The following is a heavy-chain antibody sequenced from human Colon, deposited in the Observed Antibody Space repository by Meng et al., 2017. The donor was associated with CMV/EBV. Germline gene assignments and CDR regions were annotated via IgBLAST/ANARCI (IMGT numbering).Heavy chain of an antibody. V-gene: IGHV3-30*02. CDR1: GFSFSDYG. Sequence: GESLKISCAASGFSFSDYGMHWVRLAPDKGLEWMTFIRYNGITQYSSSSVKGRFTVSRDNSKHTLYLQLNGLRADDTAVHYCAKDRLKHSGWYEGFDYWGQGTLVTVSS. CDR2: IRYNGITQ. CDR3: AKDRLKHSGWYEGFDY. J-gene: IGHJ4*02. D-gene: IGHD6-19*01.